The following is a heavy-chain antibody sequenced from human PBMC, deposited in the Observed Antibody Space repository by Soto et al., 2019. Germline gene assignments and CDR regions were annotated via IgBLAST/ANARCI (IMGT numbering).Heavy chain of an antibody. D-gene: IGHD2-15*01. CDR2: INHSGST. CDR1: GGSFSGYY. Sequence: ASETLSLTCAVYGGSFSGYYWSWIRQPPGKGLEWIGEINHSGSTNYNPSLKSRVTISVDTSKNQFSLKLSSVTAADTAVYYCARVRRRYCSGGSCSPFDYWGQGTLVTVSS. V-gene: IGHV4-34*01. J-gene: IGHJ4*02. CDR3: ARVRRRYCSGGSCSPFDY.